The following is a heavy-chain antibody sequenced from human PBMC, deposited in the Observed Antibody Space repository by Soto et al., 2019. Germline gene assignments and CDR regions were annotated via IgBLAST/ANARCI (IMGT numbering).Heavy chain of an antibody. CDR1: GFTFSDYY. D-gene: IGHD3-22*01. J-gene: IGHJ4*02. CDR2: ITSSGDAI. Sequence: GGSLRLSCAASGFTFSDYYMSWIRQAPGKGLEWVSYITSSGDAIYYADSVKGRFTISRDNAKNSLYLQMNSLRADDTAVYYCARDQGYYDSSGYFHSWGQGILVTVSS. CDR3: ARDQGYYDSSGYFHS. V-gene: IGHV3-11*01.